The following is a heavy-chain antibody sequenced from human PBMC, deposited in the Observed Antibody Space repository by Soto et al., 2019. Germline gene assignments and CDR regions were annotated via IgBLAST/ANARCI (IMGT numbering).Heavy chain of an antibody. D-gene: IGHD1-26*01. J-gene: IGHJ2*01. Sequence: QMQLVESGGGLVKPGVSLRLSCAASGFNFGDYYMSWIRQAPGKGLEWVSFVSSTGSYTKYSDSVGGRLTVSRDNGKNSLHLQLNSLRVEDTSVYYCARLRVGVNWYFDLWGRGTLVTVSS. V-gene: IGHV3-11*06. CDR1: GFNFGDYY. CDR3: ARLRVGVNWYFDL. CDR2: VSSTGSYT.